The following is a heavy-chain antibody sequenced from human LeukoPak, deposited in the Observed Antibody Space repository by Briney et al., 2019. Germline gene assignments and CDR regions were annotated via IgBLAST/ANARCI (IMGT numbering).Heavy chain of an antibody. CDR3: ARESASGLDY. CDR2: IKQDEREK. D-gene: IGHD1-26*01. J-gene: IGHJ4*02. CDR1: GFIFSNYW. V-gene: IGHV3-7*03. Sequence: PGGSLRLSCTTSGFIFSNYWMNWVRQAPGKGPEWVANIKQDEREKYYVDSVKGRFTVSRDNARNSLLLQMNSLRDEDTAVYYCARESASGLDYWGQGTLVAVSP.